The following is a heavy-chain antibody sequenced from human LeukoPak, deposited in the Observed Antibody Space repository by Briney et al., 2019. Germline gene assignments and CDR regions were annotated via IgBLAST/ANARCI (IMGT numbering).Heavy chain of an antibody. CDR3: ARSRCSSTSCLFGGY. J-gene: IGHJ4*02. D-gene: IGHD2-2*01. CDR1: GGSISSVSYY. Sequence: PSETLSLTCTVSGGSISSVSYYWSWIRQPAGKGLEWIGRIYTTGSTYYNPSLKSRVTISVDTSKNQFSLKLSSVTAADTAVYYCARSRCSSTSCLFGGYWGQGTLVTVSS. CDR2: IYTTGST. V-gene: IGHV4-61*02.